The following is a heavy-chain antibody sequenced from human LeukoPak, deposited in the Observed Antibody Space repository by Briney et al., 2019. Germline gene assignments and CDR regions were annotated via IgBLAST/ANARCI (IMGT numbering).Heavy chain of an antibody. Sequence: TGGSLRLSCAAPGFTFSSYGMPWVRQAPGKGLEWVAVISYDGSNKYYADSVKGRFTISRDNSKNTLYLQMNSLRAEDTAVYYCAKDRHGDYSNFDYWGQGTLVTVSS. CDR2: ISYDGSNK. D-gene: IGHD4-17*01. V-gene: IGHV3-30*18. CDR1: GFTFSSYG. CDR3: AKDRHGDYSNFDY. J-gene: IGHJ4*02.